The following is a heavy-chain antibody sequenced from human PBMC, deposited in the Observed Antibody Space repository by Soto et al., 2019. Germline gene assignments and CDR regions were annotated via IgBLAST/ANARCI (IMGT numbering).Heavy chain of an antibody. V-gene: IGHV3-33*01. CDR2: IWYDGSNK. CDR1: GFTFSSYG. J-gene: IGHJ5*02. D-gene: IGHD3-16*01. CDR3: ARDYEPWWFDP. Sequence: GGSLRLSCAASGFTFSSYGMHWVRQAPGKGLEWVAVIWYDGSNKYYADSVKGRFTISRDNSKNTLYLQMNSLRAEDTAVYYCARDYEPWWFDPWGQGTLVTVSS.